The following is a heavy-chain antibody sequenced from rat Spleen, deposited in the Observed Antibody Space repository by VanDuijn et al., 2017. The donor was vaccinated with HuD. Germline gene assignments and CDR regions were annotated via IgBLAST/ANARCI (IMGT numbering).Heavy chain of an antibody. CDR1: GFTFSDYD. J-gene: IGHJ2*01. Sequence: EVQLVESGGGLVQPGRSMKLSCAASGFTFSDYDMAWVRQAPTKGLEWVASINYDGSSTYYRDSVKGRFTISRDNAKSTLSLQMDSLRSEDTATYYCSRADYYYGSYPLDYWGQGVMVTISS. V-gene: IGHV5-7*01. D-gene: IGHD1-2*01. CDR2: INYDGSST. CDR3: SRADYYYGSYPLDY.